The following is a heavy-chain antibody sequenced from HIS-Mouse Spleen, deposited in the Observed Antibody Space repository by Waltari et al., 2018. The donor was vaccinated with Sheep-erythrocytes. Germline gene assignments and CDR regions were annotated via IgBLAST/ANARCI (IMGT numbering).Heavy chain of an antibody. Sequence: QVQLVESGGGVVQPGRSLRLCCAASAFTFRSYGMPWVRQAPGKGLEWVAVISYDGSNKYYADSVKGRFTISRDNSKNTLYLQMNSLRAEDTAVYYCAKVRTVNYWYFDLWGSGTLVTVSS. J-gene: IGHJ2*01. CDR1: AFTFRSYG. V-gene: IGHV3-30*18. D-gene: IGHD1-1*01. CDR2: ISYDGSNK. CDR3: AKVRTVNYWYFDL.